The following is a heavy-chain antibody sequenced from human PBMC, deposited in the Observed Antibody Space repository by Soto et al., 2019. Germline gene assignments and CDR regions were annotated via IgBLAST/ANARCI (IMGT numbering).Heavy chain of an antibody. Sequence: QVQLVQSGAEVKKPGSSVKVSCKASGGTFSSYTISWVRQAPGQGLEWMGRIIPILGIANYAQKFQGRGTITADKATSTAYMELSSLRSEDTAVYYCATVPYYGSGSYYDTHFDYWGQGTLVTVSS. CDR3: ATVPYYGSGSYYDTHFDY. V-gene: IGHV1-69*02. D-gene: IGHD3-10*01. CDR1: GGTFSSYT. CDR2: IIPILGIA. J-gene: IGHJ4*02.